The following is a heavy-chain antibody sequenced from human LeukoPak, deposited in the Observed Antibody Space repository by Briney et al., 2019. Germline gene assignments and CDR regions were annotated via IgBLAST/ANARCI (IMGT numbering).Heavy chain of an antibody. Sequence: QTGGSLRLSCAASGFTFSSYAMHWVRQAPGKGLEWVAVISYDGSNKYYADSVKGRFTISRDNSKNTLYLQMNSLRAEDTAVYYCAREYSGDYDFWSGYFDYYYGMDVWGQGTTVTVSS. CDR2: ISYDGSNK. CDR1: GFTFSSYA. J-gene: IGHJ6*02. CDR3: AREYSGDYDFWSGYFDYYYGMDV. V-gene: IGHV3-30-3*01. D-gene: IGHD3-3*01.